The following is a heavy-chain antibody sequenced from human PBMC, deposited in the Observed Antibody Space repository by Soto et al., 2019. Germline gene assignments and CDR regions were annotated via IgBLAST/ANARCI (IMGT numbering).Heavy chain of an antibody. CDR2: INQSGGT. D-gene: IGHD3-3*01. CDR3: ARVVGRFLGGHPAYYMDV. Sequence: QAQLQQWGAGLLKPSETLSLTCAVYGGSFSGYYWSWIRQSPGKGLEGIGEINQSGGTNHNPSLGSGVTMSVDTSKNQYSLRLNSMTAADTAVYYCARVVGRFLGGHPAYYMDVWGKGTTVTVSS. J-gene: IGHJ6*03. V-gene: IGHV4-34*01. CDR1: GGSFSGYY.